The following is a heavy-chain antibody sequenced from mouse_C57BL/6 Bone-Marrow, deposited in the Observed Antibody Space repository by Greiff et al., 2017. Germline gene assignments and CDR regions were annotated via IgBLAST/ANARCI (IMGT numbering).Heavy chain of an antibody. D-gene: IGHD2-2*01. V-gene: IGHV1-22*01. CDR1: GYTFTDYN. Sequence: SGPELVKPGASVKMSCKASGYTFTDYNMHWVKQSHGKSLEWIGYINPNNGGTSYNQKFKGKATLTVNKSSSTAYMELRSLTSEDSAVYYWANDLLWLRRYYYAMDYWGQGTSVTVSS. J-gene: IGHJ4*01. CDR2: INPNNGGT. CDR3: ANDLLWLRRYYYAMDY.